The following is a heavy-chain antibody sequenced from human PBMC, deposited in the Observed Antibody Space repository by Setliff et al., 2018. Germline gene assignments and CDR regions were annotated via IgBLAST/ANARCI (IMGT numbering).Heavy chain of an antibody. CDR3: ARQGGAIEYGENARVFDS. CDR1: GESFSNNY. J-gene: IGHJ4*02. CDR2: SNHGGST. D-gene: IGHD1-1*01. Sequence: SETLSLTCSVYGESFSNNYWSWIRQSPGRGLEWIGESNHGGSTSYNPSLKSRLTMSVDTPKNQFSLKLTSVTAADSAVYYCARQGGAIEYGENARVFDSWGQGILVTVSS. V-gene: IGHV4-34*01.